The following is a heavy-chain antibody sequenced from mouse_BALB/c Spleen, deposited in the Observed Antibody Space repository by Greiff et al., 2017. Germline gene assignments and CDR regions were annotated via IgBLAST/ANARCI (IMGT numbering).Heavy chain of an antibody. CDR3: ARSGYYEGGFAN. CDR2: ISTYYGDA. D-gene: IGHD2-3*01. V-gene: IGHV1S137*01. J-gene: IGHJ3*01. Sequence: QVQLQQSGAELVRPGVSVKISCKGSGYTFTDYAMHWVKQSHAKSLEWIGVISTYYGDASYNQKFKGKATMTVDKSSSTAYMELARLTSEDSAIYYCARSGYYEGGFANWGQGTLVTVSA. CDR1: GYTFTDYA.